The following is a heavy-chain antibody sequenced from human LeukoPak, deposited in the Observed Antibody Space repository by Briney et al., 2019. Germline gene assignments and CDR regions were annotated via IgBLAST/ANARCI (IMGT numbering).Heavy chain of an antibody. D-gene: IGHD1-20*01. J-gene: IGHJ3*02. V-gene: IGHV4-39*07. CDR3: AREAYNWNIDVFDI. CDR2: VYYSGTT. CDR1: GGSISNTNYY. Sequence: SENLSLTCTVPGGSISNTNYYWDWIRQPPGKGLEWIGSVYYSGTTYHNPSLKSRVTISVDTSKNQFSLKLSSVTAADTALYYCAREAYNWNIDVFDIWGQGTMVTVSS.